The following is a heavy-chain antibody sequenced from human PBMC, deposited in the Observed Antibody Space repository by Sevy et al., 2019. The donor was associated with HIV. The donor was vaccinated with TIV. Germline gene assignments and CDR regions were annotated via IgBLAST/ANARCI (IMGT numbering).Heavy chain of an antibody. CDR1: GDSVSSNSAA. CDR3: ARESTGGRGNWFDP. D-gene: IGHD3-10*01. V-gene: IGHV6-1*01. J-gene: IGHJ5*02. Sequence: SQTLSLTCAISGDSVSSNSAAWNWIRQAPSRGLEWLGRTYYRSKWYNDYAVSVKSRITINPDTSKNQFSLQLNAVTPEDTAVYYSARESTGGRGNWFDPWGQGTLVTVSS. CDR2: TYYRSKWYN.